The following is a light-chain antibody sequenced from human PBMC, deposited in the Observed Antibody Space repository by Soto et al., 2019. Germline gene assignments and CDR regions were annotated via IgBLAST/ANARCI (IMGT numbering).Light chain of an antibody. V-gene: IGKV3-15*01. Sequence: IVMTQSPATLSVSPGERVTLSCRASQSISINLAWYQRKPGQSPRLLFSGASTRATGVPVGFSGSGSGTEFTLSISSLQSEDFAVYYCQQHNNWPPTFGQGTKVEIK. CDR2: GAS. CDR3: QQHNNWPPT. J-gene: IGKJ1*01. CDR1: QSISIN.